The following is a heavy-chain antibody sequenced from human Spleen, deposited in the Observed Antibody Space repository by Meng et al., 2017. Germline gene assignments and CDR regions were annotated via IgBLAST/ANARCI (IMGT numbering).Heavy chain of an antibody. CDR1: GFPFSSHN. Sequence: LSLTCAASGFPFSSHNMNWVRQAPGKGLEWVSSISLSSSYIYYADSVKGRFTISRDNAKNSLYLQMNSLRAEDTGVYYCARDLWVAGYSGRYLDLWGQGTLVTVSS. CDR3: ARDLWVAGYSGRYLDL. J-gene: IGHJ4*02. D-gene: IGHD5-12*01. V-gene: IGHV3-21*01. CDR2: ISLSSSYI.